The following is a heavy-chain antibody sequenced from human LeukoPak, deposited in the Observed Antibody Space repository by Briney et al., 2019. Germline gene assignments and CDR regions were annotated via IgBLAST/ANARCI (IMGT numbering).Heavy chain of an antibody. D-gene: IGHD4-17*01. CDR2: IYNSESS. CDR1: GGSISSSSYY. CDR3: ARSIYGNYYFDY. V-gene: IGHV4-61*05. Sequence: SETLSLTCTVSGGSISSSSYYWGWIRQPPGKGLEWIGYIYNSESSNYNYNLSLKSRVTISVDTSKNQFSLKLSSVTAADTAVYYCARSIYGNYYFDYWGQGTLVTVSS. J-gene: IGHJ4*02.